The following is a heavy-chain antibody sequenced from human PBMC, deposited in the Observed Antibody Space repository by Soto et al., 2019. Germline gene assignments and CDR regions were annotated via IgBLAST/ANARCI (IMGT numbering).Heavy chain of an antibody. J-gene: IGHJ4*02. CDR1: SGSISCSY. V-gene: IGHV4-59*08. CDR3: AGHATGGTYPLDY. Sequence: QVQLQESGPGLVKPSETLSLPYSVYSGSISCSYWPWLRPPPGEGLEYIGPIYYTGRTNYSPSLQSRVTMSVDTSKNQFSLKLTSVTAADTAVYYCAGHATGGTYPLDYWGQGTLVTVSS. CDR2: IYYTGRT. D-gene: IGHD1-26*01.